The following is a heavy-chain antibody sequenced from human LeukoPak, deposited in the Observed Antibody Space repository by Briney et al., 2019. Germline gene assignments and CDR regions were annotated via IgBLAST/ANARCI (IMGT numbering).Heavy chain of an antibody. CDR3: AREGGVVVVAATPNWFDP. D-gene: IGHD2-15*01. CDR1: GYTFTGYD. CDR2: INPNSGAT. V-gene: IGHV1-2*02. J-gene: IGHJ5*02. Sequence: ASVKVSCKASGYTFTGYDIHWVRQAPGQGLQWMGWINPNSGATNYAQEFQGRVTMTRDTSIGTAYMELSSLRSEDTAVYYCAREGGVVVVAATPNWFDPWGQGTLVTVSS.